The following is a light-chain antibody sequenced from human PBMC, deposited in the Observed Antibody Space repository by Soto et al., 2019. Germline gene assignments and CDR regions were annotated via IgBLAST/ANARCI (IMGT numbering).Light chain of an antibody. J-gene: IGKJ4*01. CDR2: GAS. CDR3: QQYHKWPLT. Sequence: EIVMTQSPATQSVSPGERATLSCRASQSESTNLAWYQQKPGQTPRLLMYGASTRATGIPASFSGSGSGTEFILTISSLQSEDFAVYYCQQYHKWPLTFGGGTKVEIK. V-gene: IGKV3-15*01. CDR1: QSESTN.